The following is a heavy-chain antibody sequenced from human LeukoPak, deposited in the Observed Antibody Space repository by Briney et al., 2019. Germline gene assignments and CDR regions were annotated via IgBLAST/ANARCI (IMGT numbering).Heavy chain of an antibody. CDR3: ARGNLYYYDSSGYYFKFDY. V-gene: IGHV4-34*01. D-gene: IGHD3-22*01. CDR2: INHSGST. Sequence: SETLSLICAVYGGSFSGYYWSWIRQPPGKGLEWIGEINHSGSTNYNPSLKSRVTISVDTSKNQFSLKLSSVTAADTAVYYCARGNLYYYDSSGYYFKFDYWGQGTLVTVSS. J-gene: IGHJ4*02. CDR1: GGSFSGYY.